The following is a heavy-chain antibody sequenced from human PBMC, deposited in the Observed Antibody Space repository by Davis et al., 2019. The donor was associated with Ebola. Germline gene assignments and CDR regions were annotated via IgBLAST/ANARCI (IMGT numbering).Heavy chain of an antibody. Sequence: GESLKISCAASGFTFSSYGMHWVRQAPGKGLEWVAVISYDGSNKYYADSVKGRFTISRDNSKNTLYLQMNSLRAEDTAVYYCAKVGIAVAHDFAFDYWGQGTLVTVSS. CDR1: GFTFSSYG. D-gene: IGHD6-19*01. CDR2: ISYDGSNK. CDR3: AKVGIAVAHDFAFDY. V-gene: IGHV3-30*18. J-gene: IGHJ4*02.